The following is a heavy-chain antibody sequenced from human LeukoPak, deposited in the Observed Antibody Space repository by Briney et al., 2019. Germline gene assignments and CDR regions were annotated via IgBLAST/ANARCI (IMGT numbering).Heavy chain of an antibody. Sequence: ASVKVSCKASGYTFTSYYMHWVRQAPGQWLEWMGIINPSGGSTSYAQKFQGRVTITTDESTSTAYMELSSLRSEDTAVYYCARRDRYCSSTSCFGGFDYWGQGTLVTVSS. V-gene: IGHV1-46*01. D-gene: IGHD2-2*01. CDR2: INPSGGST. CDR1: GYTFTSYY. J-gene: IGHJ4*02. CDR3: ARRDRYCSSTSCFGGFDY.